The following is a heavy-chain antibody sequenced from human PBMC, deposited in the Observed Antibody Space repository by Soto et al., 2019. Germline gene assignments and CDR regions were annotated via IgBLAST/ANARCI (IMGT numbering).Heavy chain of an antibody. CDR2: IFHGGNT. D-gene: IGHD2-15*01. Sequence: ETLSLTCAVSGFFISSGNYWGWIRKPPGKGLEWIGSIFHGGNTYYNPSLKSRVTISVDMSKNQFSLKLNSVTAADTAVYYCARARWYDAFDVWGQGTVVSVSS. J-gene: IGHJ3*01. V-gene: IGHV4-38-2*01. CDR3: ARARWYDAFDV. CDR1: GFFISSGNY.